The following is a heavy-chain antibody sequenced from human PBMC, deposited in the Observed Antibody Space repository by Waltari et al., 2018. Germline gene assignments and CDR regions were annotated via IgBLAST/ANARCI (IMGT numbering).Heavy chain of an antibody. CDR2: ISYSGTT. CDR1: GYSISSGYF. V-gene: IGHV4-38-2*02. Sequence: QVQLQESGPGLVKPSETLSLTCTVSGYSISSGYFWGWIRQPPGKGLEWLGRISYSGTTYYNPSRTGRFTISGDTSKNRFSLKLSSVTAADTAVYYCARTPDTALAEYYFDYWGQGALVTVSS. D-gene: IGHD5-18*01. CDR3: ARTPDTALAEYYFDY. J-gene: IGHJ4*02.